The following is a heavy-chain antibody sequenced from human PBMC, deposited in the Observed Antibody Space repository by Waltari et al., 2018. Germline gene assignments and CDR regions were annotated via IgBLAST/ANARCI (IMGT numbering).Heavy chain of an antibody. Sequence: EVHLVQSGGGLVQPGGSLRLSCAASGFTFSSYWMTWVRQVPGKGLEWVANIKQDGSEKSYVDSVKGRFTISRDNAKNSLFLHMNSLRVDDTAVYYCARSLWFRAGFDYWGQGILVAVSS. CDR1: GFTFSSYW. D-gene: IGHD3-10*01. CDR2: IKQDGSEK. J-gene: IGHJ4*02. CDR3: ARSLWFRAGFDY. V-gene: IGHV3-7*01.